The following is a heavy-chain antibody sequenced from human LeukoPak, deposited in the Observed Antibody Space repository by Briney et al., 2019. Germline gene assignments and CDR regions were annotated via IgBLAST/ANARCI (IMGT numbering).Heavy chain of an antibody. V-gene: IGHV4-34*01. J-gene: IGHJ5*02. Sequence: PSETLSLTCAVYGGSFSGYYWSWIRQPPGKGLEWIEEINHSGSTNYNPSLKSRVTISVDTSKNQFSLKLSSVTAADTAVYYCARVAIVVVPAAHNWFDPWGQGTLVTVSS. D-gene: IGHD2-2*01. CDR2: INHSGST. CDR1: GGSFSGYY. CDR3: ARVAIVVVPAAHNWFDP.